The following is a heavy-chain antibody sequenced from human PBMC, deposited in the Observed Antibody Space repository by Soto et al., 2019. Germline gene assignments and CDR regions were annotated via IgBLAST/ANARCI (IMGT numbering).Heavy chain of an antibody. Sequence: GGSLRLSCAASGFTFSSYAMHWVRQAPGKGLEWVATISNDGSDKYYADSVKGRLTISRDNSKNTVYLQMNSLRAEETAVYYCAKDQGIAASHGIDWGQGTMVTVSS. CDR2: ISNDGSDK. CDR3: AKDQGIAASHGID. V-gene: IGHV3-30*18. CDR1: GFTFSSYA. D-gene: IGHD6-13*01. J-gene: IGHJ3*01.